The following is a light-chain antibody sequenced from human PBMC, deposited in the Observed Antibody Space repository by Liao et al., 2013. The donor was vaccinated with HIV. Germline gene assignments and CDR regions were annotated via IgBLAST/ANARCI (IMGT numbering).Light chain of an antibody. J-gene: IGLJ1*01. Sequence: YELTQPPSVSVSPGQTATITCSGDKVGDKYVAWYQRKPGQSPQAVIYQDSRRPSGIPERFSGSNSGNTATLTISGTQAMDEADYYCQAWDSSTDVFGTGTKVTVL. CDR2: QDS. CDR3: QAWDSSTDV. V-gene: IGLV3-1*01. CDR1: KVGDKY.